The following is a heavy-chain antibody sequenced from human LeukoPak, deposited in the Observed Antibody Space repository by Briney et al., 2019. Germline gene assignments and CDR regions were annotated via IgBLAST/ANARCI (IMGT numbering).Heavy chain of an antibody. V-gene: IGHV5-10-1*01. CDR1: GYSFTSYW. CDR3: ARAPYGEAGDYGGSYYYYGMDV. J-gene: IGHJ6*04. CDR2: IDPSDSYT. Sequence: GESLKISCKGSGYSFTSYWISWVRQMPGKGLEWMGRIDPSDSYTNYSPSFQGHVTISADKSISTAYLQWSSLKASDTAMYYCARAPYGEAGDYGGSYYYYGMDVWGKGTTVTVSS. D-gene: IGHD4-23*01.